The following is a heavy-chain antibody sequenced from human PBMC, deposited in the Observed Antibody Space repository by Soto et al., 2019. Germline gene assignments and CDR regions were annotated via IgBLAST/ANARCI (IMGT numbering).Heavy chain of an antibody. V-gene: IGHV3-23*01. CDR1: GFTFSAYA. CDR3: AKDRRYSSGWYRGDFDY. D-gene: IGHD6-19*01. CDR2: ISGSGGST. Sequence: PGGSLRLSCAASGFTFSAYAMSWVRQAPGKGLEWVSAISGSGGSTYYADSVKGRFTISRDNSKNTLYLQMNSLRAEDTAVYYCAKDRRYSSGWYRGDFDYWGQGTLVTVSS. J-gene: IGHJ4*02.